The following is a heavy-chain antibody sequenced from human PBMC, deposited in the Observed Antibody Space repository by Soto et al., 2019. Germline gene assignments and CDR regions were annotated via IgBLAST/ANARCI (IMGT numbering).Heavy chain of an antibody. Sequence: PGESLKISCKGSGYSFTSYWIGWVRQMPGKGLEWMGIIYPGDSDTRYSPSFQGQVTISADKSISTAYLQWSSLKASDTAMYYCARHWNGWGRYYYMDVWGKGTTVTVSS. CDR2: IYPGDSDT. J-gene: IGHJ6*03. CDR1: GYSFTSYW. CDR3: ARHWNGWGRYYYMDV. V-gene: IGHV5-51*01. D-gene: IGHD1-1*01.